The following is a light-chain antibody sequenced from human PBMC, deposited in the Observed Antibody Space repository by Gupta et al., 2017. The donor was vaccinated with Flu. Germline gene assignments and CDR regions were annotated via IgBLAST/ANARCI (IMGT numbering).Light chain of an antibody. J-gene: IGLJ3*02. V-gene: IGLV3-1*01. CDR1: KLGDKF. Sequence: SYELTQPPSVSVSAGQTASITCSGDKLGDKFACWYQKKPGQSPVLVIYRDNERPSGIPERFSGSNSGNTATLTIAGTQAMDEADYYCQAWDSLRVVFGGGTMLTVL. CDR3: QAWDSLRVV. CDR2: RDN.